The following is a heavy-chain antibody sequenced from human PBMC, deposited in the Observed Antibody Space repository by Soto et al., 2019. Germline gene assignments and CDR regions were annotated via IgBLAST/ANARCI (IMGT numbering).Heavy chain of an antibody. CDR1: GYSFTSYW. J-gene: IGHJ4*02. D-gene: IGHD3-22*01. Sequence: GESLKISCKGSGYSFTSYWIGWVRQMPGKGLEWMGIIYPGDSDTRYSPSFQGQVTISADKSISTAYLQWSSLKASDTAMYYCARSMADSSGYFLPDYWGQGTLVTGSS. CDR2: IYPGDSDT. V-gene: IGHV5-51*01. CDR3: ARSMADSSGYFLPDY.